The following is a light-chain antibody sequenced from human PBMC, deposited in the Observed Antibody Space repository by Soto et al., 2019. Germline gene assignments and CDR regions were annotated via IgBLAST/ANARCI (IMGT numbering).Light chain of an antibody. V-gene: IGKV1-33*01. CDR1: QDISNY. J-gene: IGKJ4*01. Sequence: DIQMTQSPSSLSASVGDRVTITCQASQDISNYLNWYQQKPGKAPKLLIYDASNLETGVPSRFSGSGSGTDFTFTISSLQPEHIATYYCQQYDNLPLTFGGGTK. CDR3: QQYDNLPLT. CDR2: DAS.